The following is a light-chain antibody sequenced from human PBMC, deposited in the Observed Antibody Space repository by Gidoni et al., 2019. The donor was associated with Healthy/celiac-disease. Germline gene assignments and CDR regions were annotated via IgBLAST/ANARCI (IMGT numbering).Light chain of an antibody. CDR2: AAS. CDR3: QQSYSTPIT. V-gene: IGKV1-39*01. J-gene: IGKJ5*01. CDR1: KSISSD. Sequence: DIQMTQSPSSLSASVGDRVTITCRASKSISSDLNWYQQKPGKAPKLLIYAASSLQSGVPSRFSGSGSGTDFTLTISSLQPEDFATYYCQQSYSTPITFGQGTRLEIK.